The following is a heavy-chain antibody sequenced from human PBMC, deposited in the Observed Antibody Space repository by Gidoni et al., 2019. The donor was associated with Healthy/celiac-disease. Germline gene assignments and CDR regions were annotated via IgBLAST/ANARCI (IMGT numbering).Heavy chain of an antibody. D-gene: IGHD4-17*01. J-gene: IGHJ4*02. CDR2: IWYDGSNK. V-gene: IGHV3-33*01. CDR3: ARAPYGDYGYYFDY. Sequence: QVQLVESGGGVVQPGRSLRLSCAASGFTFSSYGMHWVRPAPGKGLEWVAVIWYDGSNKYYADSVKGRFTISRDNSKNTLYLQMNSLRAEDTAVYYCARAPYGDYGYYFDYWGQGTLVTVSS. CDR1: GFTFSSYG.